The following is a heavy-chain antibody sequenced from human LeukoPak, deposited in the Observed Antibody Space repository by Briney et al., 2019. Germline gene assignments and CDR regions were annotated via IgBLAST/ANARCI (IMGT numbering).Heavy chain of an antibody. D-gene: IGHD1-26*01. J-gene: IGHJ4*02. V-gene: IGHV5-51*01. CDR1: GYSFTSYW. CDR2: IYPGDSDT. CDR3: ARQSGGGTYFPYYFDY. Sequence: GESLKISCKGSGYSFTSYWIGWVRQMPGKGLEWMGIIYPGDSDTRYSPSFQGQVTISADKSVSTAYLQWSSLKASDTAMYYCARQSGGGTYFPYYFDYWGQGTLVTVSS.